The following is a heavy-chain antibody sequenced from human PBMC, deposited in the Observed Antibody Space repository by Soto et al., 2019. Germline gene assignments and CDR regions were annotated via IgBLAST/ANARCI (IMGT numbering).Heavy chain of an antibody. Sequence: GGSLRLSCAASGFTFSDYYMSWIRQAPGKGLEWVSYISSSSYTNYADSVKGRFTISRDNAKNSLYPQMNSLRAEDTAVYYCARDRLAVAADFDYWGQGTLVTVSS. J-gene: IGHJ4*02. CDR1: GFTFSDYY. V-gene: IGHV3-11*06. CDR3: ARDRLAVAADFDY. CDR2: ISSSSYT. D-gene: IGHD6-19*01.